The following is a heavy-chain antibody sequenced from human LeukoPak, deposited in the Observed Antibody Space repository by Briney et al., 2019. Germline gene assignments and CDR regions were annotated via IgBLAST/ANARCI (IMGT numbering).Heavy chain of an antibody. CDR1: GFTVSSNY. D-gene: IGHD3-16*01. CDR2: IYSGGST. Sequence: GGSLRLSCAASGFTVSSNYMNWVRQAPGKGLEWVSVIYSGGSTYYADSVKGRFTISRDNSKNTLYLQMNSLRAEDTAVYYCATSIIYGYFQHWGQGTLVTVSS. CDR3: ATSIIYGYFQH. J-gene: IGHJ1*01. V-gene: IGHV3-66*01.